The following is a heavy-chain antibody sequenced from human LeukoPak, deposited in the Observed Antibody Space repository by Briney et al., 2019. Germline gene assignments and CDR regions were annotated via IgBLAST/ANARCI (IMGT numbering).Heavy chain of an antibody. CDR1: GFTVHSNY. D-gene: IGHD3-10*01. CDR3: ARIRSTMVRGVIIKGPIDY. J-gene: IGHJ4*02. V-gene: IGHV3-53*01. CDR2: IYSGGST. Sequence: WGSLRLSCAASGFTVHSNYMSWVRQAPGKGLEWVSVIYSGGSTYYADSVKGRFTISRDNSKNTLYLQMNSLRAEDTAVYYCARIRSTMVRGVIIKGPIDYWGQGTLVTVSS.